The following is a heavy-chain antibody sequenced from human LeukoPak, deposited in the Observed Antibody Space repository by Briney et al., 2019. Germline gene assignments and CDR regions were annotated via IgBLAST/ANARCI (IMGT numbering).Heavy chain of an antibody. CDR2: IYYSGNT. CDR3: ARAPPYYDFWSGSYFDY. J-gene: IGHJ4*02. Sequence: SETLSLTCTVSGVSISSTRYYWGWIRQPPGKGLEWLGSIYYSGNTYYSPSLKSRVTISLDKSKNQFSLKLTSVTAADTAVYHCARAPPYYDFWSGSYFDYWGRGNMVTVS. V-gene: IGHV4-39*07. D-gene: IGHD3-3*01. CDR1: GVSISSTRYY.